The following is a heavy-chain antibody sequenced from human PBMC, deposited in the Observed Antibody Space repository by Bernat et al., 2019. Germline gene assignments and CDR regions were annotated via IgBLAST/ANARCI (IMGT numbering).Heavy chain of an antibody. D-gene: IGHD1-26*01. V-gene: IGHV3-15*01. CDR3: TTDRFIVGATVPSTY. Sequence: EVQLVESGGGLVKPGGSLRLSCAASGFTFSNAWMSWVRQAPGKGLEWVGRIKSETDGGTTDYAAPVKGRFTISRDDSKNTLYLQMNSLKTEDTAVYYCTTDRFIVGATVPSTYWGQGTLVTVSS. J-gene: IGHJ4*02. CDR1: GFTFSNAW. CDR2: IKSETDGGTT.